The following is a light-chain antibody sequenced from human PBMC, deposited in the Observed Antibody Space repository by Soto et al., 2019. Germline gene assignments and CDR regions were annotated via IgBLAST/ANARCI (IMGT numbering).Light chain of an antibody. CDR3: QQYGSSPRT. J-gene: IGKJ1*01. Sequence: EIVLMQSPGPLSLSPGERATLSCRASQSVSSNLAWYQQKPGQAPRLLIYGASSRATGIPDRFSGSGSGTDFTLTISRLEPEDFAVYYCQQYGSSPRTFGQGTKAAIK. CDR1: QSVSSN. V-gene: IGKV3-20*01. CDR2: GAS.